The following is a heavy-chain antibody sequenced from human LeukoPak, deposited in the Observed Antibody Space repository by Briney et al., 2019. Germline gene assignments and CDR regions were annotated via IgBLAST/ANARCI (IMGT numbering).Heavy chain of an antibody. Sequence: ASVKVSCKASGGTFSSYAISWVRQAPGQGLEWMGRIIPILGIANYAQKFQGRVTITADKSTSTAYMELSNLRSEDTAVYYCARGGCSGGSCYSLAPDYFDYWGQGTLVTVSS. CDR2: IIPILGIA. V-gene: IGHV1-69*04. CDR3: ARGGCSGGSCYSLAPDYFDY. D-gene: IGHD2-15*01. CDR1: GGTFSSYA. J-gene: IGHJ4*02.